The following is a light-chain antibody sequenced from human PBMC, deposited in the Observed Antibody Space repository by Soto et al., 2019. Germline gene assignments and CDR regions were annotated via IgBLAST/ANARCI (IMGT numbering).Light chain of an antibody. V-gene: IGKV1-6*01. CDR3: LQDYTYPLT. CDR1: QGVKND. CDR2: AAS. Sequence: AIQMTQSPSSLSASVGDRVTITCRASQGVKNDLGWYQQKPGKAPKLLIYAASSLQSGVPSRFSGSGSGTDFTLTITSLQPEDFATYYCLQDYTYPLTFGGGTKVDIK. J-gene: IGKJ4*01.